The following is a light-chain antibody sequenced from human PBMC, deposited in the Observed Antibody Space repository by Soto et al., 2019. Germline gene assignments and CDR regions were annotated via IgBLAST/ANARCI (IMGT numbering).Light chain of an antibody. CDR3: QQYGNSPWT. CDR1: QSVSNY. J-gene: IGKJ1*01. V-gene: IGKV3-20*01. CDR2: GAS. Sequence: EIVLTQSPATLSLSPGERATLSCRASQSVSNYLAWYQQKPGQAPRLLIYGASSRATGIPDRFSGSGSGTDFTLSISRLEPEDFAVYYCQQYGNSPWTFGQGTKVDIK.